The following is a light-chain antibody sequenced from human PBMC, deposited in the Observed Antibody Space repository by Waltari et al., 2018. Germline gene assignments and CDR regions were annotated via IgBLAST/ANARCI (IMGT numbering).Light chain of an antibody. CDR3: QQANSFPLT. V-gene: IGKV1D-12*01. CDR2: GAS. J-gene: IGKJ4*01. Sequence: DIKMTQSPSSVSASVGDRVTITCRASQDISNWLAWYQQKPGEAPKLLIYGASSLRSGVPSRFSGSGSGTDFTLTISSLQPEDYATYYCQQANSFPLTFGGGTKVEVK. CDR1: QDISNW.